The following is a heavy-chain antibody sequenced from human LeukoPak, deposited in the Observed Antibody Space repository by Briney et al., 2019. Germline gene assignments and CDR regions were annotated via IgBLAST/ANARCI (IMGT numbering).Heavy chain of an antibody. Sequence: ASVQVSCKASGYTFTGYYMHCVRQAPGQGLEWMGRINPNSGGTNYAQKFQGRVTMTRDTSISTAYMELSRLRSDDTAVYYCARGGYDFVHYYYGMDVWGQGTAVTVSS. V-gene: IGHV1-2*06. D-gene: IGHD3-3*01. CDR1: GYTFTGYY. J-gene: IGHJ6*02. CDR3: ARGGYDFVHYYYGMDV. CDR2: INPNSGGT.